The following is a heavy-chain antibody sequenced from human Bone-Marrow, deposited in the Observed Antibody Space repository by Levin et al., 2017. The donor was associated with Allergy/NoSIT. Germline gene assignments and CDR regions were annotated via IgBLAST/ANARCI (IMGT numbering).Heavy chain of an antibody. V-gene: IGHV5-51*01. CDR1: GYRFTNYW. CDR2: INPDDSDT. D-gene: IGHD4-11*01. Sequence: GGSLRLSCRGSGYRFTNYWIGWVRQMAGEGLEWMGIINPDDSDTRYSPSFKGHVTIAVDKYSQTAYLQWTSLKTSDTGIYYCARRHGDYSNWLDPWGQGTLVIVSS. J-gene: IGHJ5*02. CDR3: ARRHGDYSNWLDP.